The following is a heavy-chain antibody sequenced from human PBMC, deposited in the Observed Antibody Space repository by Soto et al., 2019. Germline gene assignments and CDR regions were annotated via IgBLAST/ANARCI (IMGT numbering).Heavy chain of an antibody. CDR1: GGTFSSYA. J-gene: IGHJ4*02. CDR2: IIPIFGTA. D-gene: IGHD6-13*01. CDR3: AGVGSSYSYYFDY. V-gene: IGHV1-69*13. Sequence: ASVKVSCKASGGTFSSYAISWVRQAPGQGLEWMGGIIPIFGTANYAQKFQGRVTITADESTSTAYMELSSLRSEDTAVYYCAGVGSSYSYYFDYWGQGTLVTVSS.